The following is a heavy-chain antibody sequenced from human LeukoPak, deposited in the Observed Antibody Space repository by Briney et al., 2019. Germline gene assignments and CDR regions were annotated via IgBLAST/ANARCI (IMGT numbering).Heavy chain of an antibody. D-gene: IGHD4-17*01. CDR2: LHTSGST. V-gene: IGHV4-4*07. CDR1: GGSISSYY. CDR3: ARDFGYGDYFFDD. Sequence: SETLSLTCTVAGGSISSYYGGWIRQPAGEGLEWIGRLHTSGSTHYNPSLKSRVTMSVDTSKNQFSLKLSSVTAADTAVYYCARDFGYGDYFFDDWGQGTLVTVSS. J-gene: IGHJ4*02.